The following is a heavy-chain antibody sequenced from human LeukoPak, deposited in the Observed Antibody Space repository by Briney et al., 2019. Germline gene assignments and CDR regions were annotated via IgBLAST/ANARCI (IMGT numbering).Heavy chain of an antibody. CDR3: ARGGIAAAGSYYYYYYMDV. CDR2: INHSGST. Sequence: PSETLSLTCAVYGGSFSGYYWSWIRQPPGKGLEWIGEINHSGSTNYNPSLKSRVTISVDTSKNQFSLKLSSVTAADTAVYYCARGGIAAAGSYYYYYYMDVWGKGTTVTVSS. D-gene: IGHD6-13*01. CDR1: GGSFSGYY. J-gene: IGHJ6*03. V-gene: IGHV4-34*01.